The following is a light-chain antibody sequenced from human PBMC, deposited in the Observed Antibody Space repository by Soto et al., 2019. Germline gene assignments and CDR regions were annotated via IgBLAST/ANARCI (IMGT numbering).Light chain of an antibody. CDR2: DAT. CDR3: QQYNNCPST. J-gene: IGKJ1*01. CDR1: QSVSSY. V-gene: IGKV3-11*01. Sequence: EIVLTQSPATLSLSPGERATLSCRASQSVSSYLAWYQQKPGQAPNLLLYDATNRATGIPARLSSSGSGTDFTLIINSLQSEDFVDYYLQQYNNCPSTFGQGTKVEIK.